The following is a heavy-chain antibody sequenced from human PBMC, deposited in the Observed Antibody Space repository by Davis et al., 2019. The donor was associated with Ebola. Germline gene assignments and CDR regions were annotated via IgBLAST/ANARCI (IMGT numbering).Heavy chain of an antibody. V-gene: IGHV4-34*01. CDR3: ARGPHIYDMDV. Sequence: MPSETLSLTCAVYGGSFSGYYWSWIRQPPGKGLEWIGEINHSGSTNYNPSLKSRVTISVDTSKNQFSLKLSSVTAADTAVYYCARGPHIYDMDVWGKGTTVTVSS. J-gene: IGHJ6*04. CDR2: INHSGST. CDR1: GGSFSGYY.